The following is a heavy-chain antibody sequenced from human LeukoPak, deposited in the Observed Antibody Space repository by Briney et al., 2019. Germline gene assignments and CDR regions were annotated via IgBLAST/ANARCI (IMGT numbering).Heavy chain of an antibody. CDR2: ISGSGGST. CDR3: AKGFYCSSSTCLDY. D-gene: IGHD2-2*01. V-gene: IGHV3-23*01. Sequence: GGSLRLSCAASGFTFSSYGMSWVRQAPGKGLEWVSAISGSGGSTYYADSVKGRFTISRDNSKNTLYLQMNSLRAEDTAVYYCAKGFYCSSSTCLDYWGQGALVTVSS. CDR1: GFTFSSYG. J-gene: IGHJ4*02.